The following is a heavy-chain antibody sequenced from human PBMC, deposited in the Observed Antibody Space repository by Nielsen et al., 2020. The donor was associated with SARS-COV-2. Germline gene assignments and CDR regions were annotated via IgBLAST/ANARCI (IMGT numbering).Heavy chain of an antibody. D-gene: IGHD6-6*01. Sequence: GESLKISCAASGFTFSNYALHWVRQAPGKGLEWVAIISHEGSTKYNADSVKGRFIISRHNPNNTLYLQMNSLRVEDTAVYYCAREGPDSRSSYFDYWGQGALVTVSS. CDR2: ISHEGSTK. V-gene: IGHV3-30-3*01. CDR3: AREGPDSRSSYFDY. J-gene: IGHJ4*02. CDR1: GFTFSNYA.